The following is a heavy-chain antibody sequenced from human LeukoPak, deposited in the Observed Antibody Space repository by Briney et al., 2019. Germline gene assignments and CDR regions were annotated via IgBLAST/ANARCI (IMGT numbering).Heavy chain of an antibody. Sequence: PGGSLRLSCATSGFTFTNYGLHWVRQAPGKGLEWVAVIWYDGSKTYYADSVNGRFTISRDNPKNTVYLQMNSLRAEDTAVYYCARASSSSHFDYWGQGTLVTVSS. CDR1: GFTFTNYG. J-gene: IGHJ4*02. CDR2: IWYDGSKT. D-gene: IGHD6-6*01. CDR3: ARASSSSHFDY. V-gene: IGHV3-33*01.